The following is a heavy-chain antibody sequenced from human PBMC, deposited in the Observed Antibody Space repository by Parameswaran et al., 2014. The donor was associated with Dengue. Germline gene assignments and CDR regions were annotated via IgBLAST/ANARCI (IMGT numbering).Heavy chain of an antibody. Sequence: WIRQPREGLEWVAVISYDGSNKYYADSVKGRFTISRDNSKNTLYLQMNSLRAEDTAVYYCAKGGGIAVAGNYFDYWGQGTLVTVSS. J-gene: IGHJ4*02. D-gene: IGHD6-19*01. V-gene: IGHV3-30*18. CDR2: ISYDGSNK. CDR3: AKGGGIAVAGNYFDY.